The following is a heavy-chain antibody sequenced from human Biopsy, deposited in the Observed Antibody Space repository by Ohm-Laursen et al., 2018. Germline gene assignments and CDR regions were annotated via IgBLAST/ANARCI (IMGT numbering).Heavy chain of an antibody. Sequence: SLRLSCAASGFTFSQYWKTWVRQSPGKGLEWVANINKDGSVTNYLDSVKGRFAVSRDNAKNSAYLQMNSLRTEDTAIYYCARDSGGGDSINGWYDALDLWGRGTTVTVSS. CDR3: ARDSGGGDSINGWYDALDL. D-gene: IGHD2-8*01. CDR2: INKDGSVT. CDR1: GFTFSQYW. J-gene: IGHJ3*01. V-gene: IGHV3-7*01.